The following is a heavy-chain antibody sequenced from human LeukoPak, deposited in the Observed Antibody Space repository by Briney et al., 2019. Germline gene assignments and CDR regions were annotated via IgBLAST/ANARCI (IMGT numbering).Heavy chain of an antibody. CDR3: ATDIAMDLTVTTLWY. V-gene: IGHV1-24*01. D-gene: IGHD4-17*01. J-gene: IGHJ4*02. Sequence: ASVKVSCKVSGYTLTELSMHWVRQAPGKGLEWMGGFDPEDGETIYAQKFQGRVTMTEDTSTDTAYMELSSLRSEDTAVYYCATDIAMDLTVTTLWYWGQGTLVTVSS. CDR2: FDPEDGET. CDR1: GYTLTELS.